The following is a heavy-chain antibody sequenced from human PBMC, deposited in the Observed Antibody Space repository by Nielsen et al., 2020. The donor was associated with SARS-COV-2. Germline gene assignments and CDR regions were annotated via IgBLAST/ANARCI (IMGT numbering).Heavy chain of an antibody. Sequence: GESLKISCAASGFTFDDYAMHWVRQAPGKGLEWMGGFDPEDGETIYAQKFQGRVTMTRNTSISTAYMELSSLRSEDTAVYYCARGRLGYCSSTSCPPNYWGQGTLVTVSS. CDR3: ARGRLGYCSSTSCPPNY. J-gene: IGHJ4*02. CDR2: FDPEDGET. CDR1: GFTFDDYA. D-gene: IGHD2-2*01. V-gene: IGHV1-24*01.